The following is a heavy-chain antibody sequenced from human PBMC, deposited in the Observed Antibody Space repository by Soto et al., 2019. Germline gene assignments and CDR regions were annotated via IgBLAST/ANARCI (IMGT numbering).Heavy chain of an antibody. V-gene: IGHV3-30-3*01. Sequence: PGGSLRLSCAASGFTFSSYAMHWVRQAPGKGLEWVAVISYDGSNKYYADSVKGRFTISRDNSKNTLYLQMNSLRAEDTAVYYCASRTHYDILTGHWGQGTLVTVSS. CDR3: ASRTHYDILTGH. CDR2: ISYDGSNK. J-gene: IGHJ4*02. D-gene: IGHD3-9*01. CDR1: GFTFSSYA.